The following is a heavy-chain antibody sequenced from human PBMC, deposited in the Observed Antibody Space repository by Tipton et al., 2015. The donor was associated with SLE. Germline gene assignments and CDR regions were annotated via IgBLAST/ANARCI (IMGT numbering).Heavy chain of an antibody. CDR1: GGSISSGSYY. CDR3: ARDLSGSYYVPYYYGMDV. D-gene: IGHD1-26*01. V-gene: IGHV4-61*01. CDR2: IYYSGST. Sequence: TLSLTCTVSGGSISSGSYYWSWIRQPPGKGLEWIGYIYYSGSTNYNPSLKSRVTISVDTSKNQFSLKLSSVTAADTAVYYCARDLSGSYYVPYYYGMDVWGQGTTVTVSS. J-gene: IGHJ6*02.